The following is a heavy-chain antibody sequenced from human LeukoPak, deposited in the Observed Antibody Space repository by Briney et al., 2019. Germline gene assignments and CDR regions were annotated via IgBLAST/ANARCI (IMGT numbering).Heavy chain of an antibody. CDR1: GFTFSSYA. J-gene: IGHJ4*02. CDR3: ARFYANEWELPH. Sequence: GGSLRLSCAASGFTFSSYAVHWVRQAPGKGLEWVALISYDGSNKYYADSVKGRFTISRDNSKNTLYLQMNSLRAEDTAVYYCARFYANEWELPHWGQGTLVTVSS. D-gene: IGHD1-26*01. V-gene: IGHV3-30*04. CDR2: ISYDGSNK.